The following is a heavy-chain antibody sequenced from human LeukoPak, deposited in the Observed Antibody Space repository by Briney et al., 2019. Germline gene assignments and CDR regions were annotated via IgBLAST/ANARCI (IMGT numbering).Heavy chain of an antibody. V-gene: IGHV1-18*01. D-gene: IGHD3-3*01. Sequence: ASVKVSCKASGYTFSNHGISWVRQAPGQGLEWMGWISANSGSANYAQKFQGRVTMTTDTSTSTAYMDLRSLRSDDTAVYYCVLGRARLEWLSDFDYWGQGTLVTVSS. CDR3: VLGRARLEWLSDFDY. CDR2: ISANSGSA. J-gene: IGHJ4*02. CDR1: GYTFSNHG.